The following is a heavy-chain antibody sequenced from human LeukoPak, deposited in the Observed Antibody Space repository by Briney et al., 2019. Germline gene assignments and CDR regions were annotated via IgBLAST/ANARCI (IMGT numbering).Heavy chain of an antibody. J-gene: IGHJ3*01. D-gene: IGHD2-15*01. V-gene: IGHV3-33*06. CDR2: TWYDGSNK. CDR3: AKATCSGANWFSNSRVAFDV. Sequence: AGSLRLSCAASGIIFSDFGMHWVRQAPGKGLEWMAITWYDGSNKYYADSVKGRFTIDRDNSQNTMYLQVNSLRAEDSAVYYCAKATCSGANWFSNSRVAFDVWGQGTMVSVSS. CDR1: GIIFSDFG.